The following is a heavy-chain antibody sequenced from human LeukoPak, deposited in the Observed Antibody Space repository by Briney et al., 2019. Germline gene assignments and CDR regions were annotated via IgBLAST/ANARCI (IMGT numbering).Heavy chain of an antibody. CDR2: TSGSGGTT. J-gene: IGHJ3*02. V-gene: IGHV3-23*01. D-gene: IGHD3-22*01. CDR1: GFTFSSYA. CDR3: AKGPPYNFDSTGPKGMGAFDI. Sequence: GGSLRLSCAASGFTFSSYAMTWVRQAPGKGLEWVSATSGSGGTTYYADSVKGRFTISRDNSKNTLYLQMNSLRAEDTAVYSCAKGPPYNFDSTGPKGMGAFDIWGQGTMVTVSS.